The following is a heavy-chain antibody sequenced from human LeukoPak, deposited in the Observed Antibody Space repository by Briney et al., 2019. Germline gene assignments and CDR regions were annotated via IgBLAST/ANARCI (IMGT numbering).Heavy chain of an antibody. V-gene: IGHV1-69*05. Sequence: SVKVSCKASGGTFSSYAISWVRQAPGQGLEWMGGIIPIFGTANYAQKFQGRVTITTDESTSTAYMELSSLRSEDTAVYYCARGKYCSSTSCYSPLPDYYYYYYMDVWGKGTTVTVSS. CDR1: GGTFSSYA. CDR3: ARGKYCSSTSCYSPLPDYYYYYYMDV. J-gene: IGHJ6*03. D-gene: IGHD2-2*01. CDR2: IIPIFGTA.